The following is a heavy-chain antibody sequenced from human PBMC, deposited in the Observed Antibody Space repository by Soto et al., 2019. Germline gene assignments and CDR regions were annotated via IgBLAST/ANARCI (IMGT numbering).Heavy chain of an antibody. CDR3: AKAVGGSGAFYYYYYGMHV. CDR1: GFTFDDYT. J-gene: IGHJ6*02. D-gene: IGHD3-10*01. V-gene: IGHV3-43*01. Sequence: GSLRLSCAASGFTFDDYTMHWVRQAPGKGLEWVSLISWDGGSTYYADSVKGRFTISRDNSKNSLYLQMNSLRTEDTALYYCAKAVGGSGAFYYYYYGMHVWGQGTTVTVSS. CDR2: ISWDGGST.